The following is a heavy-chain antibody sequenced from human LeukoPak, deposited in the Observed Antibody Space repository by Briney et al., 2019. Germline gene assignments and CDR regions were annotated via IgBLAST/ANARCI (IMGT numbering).Heavy chain of an antibody. V-gene: IGHV4-59*08. CDR3: ARALDPVDTAMVGPGAFDI. J-gene: IGHJ3*02. D-gene: IGHD5-18*01. Sequence: PSETLSRTCTVSGGSISSYYWSWIRQPPGKGLEWIGYIYYSGSTNYNPSLKSRVTISVDTSKNQFSLKLSSVTAADTAVYYCARALDPVDTAMVGPGAFDIWGQGTMVTVSS. CDR1: GGSISSYY. CDR2: IYYSGST.